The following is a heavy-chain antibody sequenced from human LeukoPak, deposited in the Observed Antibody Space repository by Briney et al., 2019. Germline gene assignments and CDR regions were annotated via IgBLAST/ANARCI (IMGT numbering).Heavy chain of an antibody. CDR1: GYTFTSYG. V-gene: IGHV1-18*01. CDR2: ISAYNGNT. Sequence: ASVKVSCKASGYTFTSYGISWVRQAPGQGLEWMGWISAYNGNTNYAQKLQGRVTMTTDTSTSTAYMELRSLRSDDTAVYYCARALVITFGGVIVISDSDYFDYWGQGTLVTVSS. J-gene: IGHJ4*02. CDR3: ARALVITFGGVIVISDSDYFDY. D-gene: IGHD3-16*02.